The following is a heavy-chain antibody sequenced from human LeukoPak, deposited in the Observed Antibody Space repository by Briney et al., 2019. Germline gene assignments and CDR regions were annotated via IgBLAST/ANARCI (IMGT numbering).Heavy chain of an antibody. J-gene: IGHJ4*02. D-gene: IGHD3-10*01. CDR1: GFTVSSNY. V-gene: IGHV3-66*01. Sequence: PGGSLRLSCAASGFTVSSNYMSWVRQAPGKGLEWVSVIYSGGSTYYADSVKGRFTISRDNSKNTLYLQMNSLRAEDTAVYYCAREGGYYYGSGSYYSRGGYDYWGQGTLVTVSS. CDR2: IYSGGST. CDR3: AREGGYYYGSGSYYSRGGYDY.